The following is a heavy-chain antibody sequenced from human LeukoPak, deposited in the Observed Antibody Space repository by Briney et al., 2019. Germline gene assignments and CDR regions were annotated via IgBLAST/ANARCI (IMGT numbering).Heavy chain of an antibody. CDR1: GFTFSSYA. D-gene: IGHD3-22*01. V-gene: IGHV3-64*01. CDR2: ISSNGGST. Sequence: GGSLRLSCAASGFTFSSYAMHWVRQAPGKGLEYVSAISSNGGSTYYANSVKGRFTISRDNSKNTLYLQMGSLRAEDMAVYYCARGLPDYYDSSGYYYDWGQGTLVTVSS. J-gene: IGHJ4*02. CDR3: ARGLPDYYDSSGYYYD.